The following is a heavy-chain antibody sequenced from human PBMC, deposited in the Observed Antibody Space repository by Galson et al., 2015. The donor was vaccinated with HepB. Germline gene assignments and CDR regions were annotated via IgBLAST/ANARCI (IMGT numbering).Heavy chain of an antibody. J-gene: IGHJ6*02. Sequence: SLRLSCAASGFTFTTYGLNWVRQAPGKGLEWVAFISSTRRYIYYADSVKGRFTISRDNAKNSVYLQMSSLRVEDTAAYYCARDRSRSEEYYYGLDIWGPGTTVTVS. CDR1: GFTFTTYG. CDR3: ARDRSRSEEYYYGLDI. V-gene: IGHV3-21*01. D-gene: IGHD6-6*01. CDR2: ISSTRRYI.